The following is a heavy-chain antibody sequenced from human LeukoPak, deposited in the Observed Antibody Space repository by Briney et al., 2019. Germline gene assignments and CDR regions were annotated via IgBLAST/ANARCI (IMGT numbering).Heavy chain of an antibody. CDR1: GGSISSGGYY. CDR3: ARADIVVGPGRLRGYYFDY. V-gene: IGHV4-31*03. CDR2: IYYSGST. D-gene: IGHD2-2*01. J-gene: IGHJ4*02. Sequence: PSETLSLTCTVSGGSISSGGYYWSWIRQHPGKGLEWIGYIYYSGSTYYNPSLKSRVTISVDTSKNQFSLKLSSVTAADTAVYYCARADIVVGPGRLRGYYFDYWGQGTLVTVSS.